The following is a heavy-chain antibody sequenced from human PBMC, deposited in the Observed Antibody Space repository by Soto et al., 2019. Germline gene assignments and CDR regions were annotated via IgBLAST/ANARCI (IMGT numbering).Heavy chain of an antibody. D-gene: IGHD3-16*01. CDR3: ARDRGSFSIYFDY. V-gene: IGHV3-33*01. CDR2: IWYDGSNK. Sequence: GGSLRLSCAASGFTFSSYGMHWVRQAPGKGLEWVAVIWYDGSNKYYADSVKGRFTISRDNSKNTLYLQMNSLRAEDTAVYYCARDRGSFSIYFDYWGQGTLVTVSS. CDR1: GFTFSSYG. J-gene: IGHJ4*02.